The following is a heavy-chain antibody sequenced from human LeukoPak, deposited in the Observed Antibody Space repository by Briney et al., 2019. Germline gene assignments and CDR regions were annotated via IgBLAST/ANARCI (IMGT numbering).Heavy chain of an antibody. CDR3: ARWVRGVISDYYYYYMDV. D-gene: IGHD3-10*01. J-gene: IGHJ6*03. CDR2: IYPGDSDI. V-gene: IGHV5-51*01. Sequence: PGESLKISCKGSGYSFTSYWIGWVRQMPGKGLEWMGIIYPGDSDIRYSPSFQGQVTTSADKSISTAYLQWSSLKASDTAMYYCARWVRGVISDYYYYYMDVWGKGTTVTISS. CDR1: GYSFTSYW.